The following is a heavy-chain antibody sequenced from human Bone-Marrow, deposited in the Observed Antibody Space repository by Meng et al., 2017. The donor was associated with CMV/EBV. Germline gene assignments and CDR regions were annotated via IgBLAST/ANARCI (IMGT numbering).Heavy chain of an antibody. Sequence: DSVPGVVKPSQTLSLPCTVSGCSISRGDYSWSWIRQPPGNGLEWIGYIYYSGSSYYNPSLKSRVTISVDTSKNQFSLKLSSVTAADTAVYYCARDMGSSGYYGNNWFDPWGQGTLVTVSS. J-gene: IGHJ5*02. V-gene: IGHV4-30-4*08. D-gene: IGHD3-22*01. CDR1: GCSISRGDYS. CDR3: ARDMGSSGYYGNNWFDP. CDR2: IYYSGSS.